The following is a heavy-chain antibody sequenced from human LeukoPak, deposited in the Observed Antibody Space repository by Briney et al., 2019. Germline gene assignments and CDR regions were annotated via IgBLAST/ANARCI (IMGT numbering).Heavy chain of an antibody. CDR3: AKDPRQQLDTAEYFQH. CDR2: IWYDGSNK. Sequence: QPGRSLRLSCAASGFTFSSYGMHWVRQAPGKGLEWVAVIWYDGSNKYYADSVKGRFTISRDNSKNTLYLQMNSLRAEDTAVYYCAKDPRQQLDTAEYFQHWGQGTLVTVSS. D-gene: IGHD6-13*01. J-gene: IGHJ1*01. CDR1: GFTFSSYG. V-gene: IGHV3-33*06.